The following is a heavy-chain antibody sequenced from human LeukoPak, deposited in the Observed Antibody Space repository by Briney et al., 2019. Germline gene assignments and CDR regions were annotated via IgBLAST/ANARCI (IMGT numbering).Heavy chain of an antibody. D-gene: IGHD5-18*01. CDR1: GYSISSGYY. V-gene: IGHV4-38-2*02. CDR2: IYHSGST. J-gene: IGHJ6*03. Sequence: SETLSLTCTVSGYSISSGYYWGWIRQPPGKGLEWIGSIYHSGSTYYNPSLKSRVTISVDTSKNQFSLKLSSVTAADTAVYYCAREWRIQLWLFRYYYYMDVWGKGTTVTVSS. CDR3: AREWRIQLWLFRYYYYMDV.